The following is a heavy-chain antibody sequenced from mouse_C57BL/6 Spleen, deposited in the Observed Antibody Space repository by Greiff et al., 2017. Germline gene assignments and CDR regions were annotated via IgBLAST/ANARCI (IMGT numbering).Heavy chain of an antibody. J-gene: IGHJ2*01. CDR3: ASDTTLVAGDFDS. CDR2: IDPANGNT. D-gene: IGHD6-2*01. Sequence: VQLQQSVAELVRPGASVKLSCTASGFNVKNTYMHWVKQRPEQGLEWIGRIDPANGNTKYAPKFQGKATITADTSSNTAYLQLSSLTSENTAIYYCASDTTLVAGDFDSWRQGTTLPVSS. V-gene: IGHV14-3*01. CDR1: GFNVKNTY.